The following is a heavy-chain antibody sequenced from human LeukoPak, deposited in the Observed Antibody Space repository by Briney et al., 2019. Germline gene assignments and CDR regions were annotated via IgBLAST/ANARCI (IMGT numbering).Heavy chain of an antibody. CDR1: GFTFSSYG. V-gene: IGHV3-30*18. Sequence: PGGSLRLSCAASGFTFSSYGMHWVRQAPGKGLEWVAVISYDGSNKYYADSVKGRFTISRDNSKNTLYLQMNSLRAEDTAVYYCAKEERGYSGYDRRHYYFDYWGQGTLVTVSS. J-gene: IGHJ4*02. CDR3: AKEERGYSGYDRRHYYFDY. CDR2: ISYDGSNK. D-gene: IGHD5-12*01.